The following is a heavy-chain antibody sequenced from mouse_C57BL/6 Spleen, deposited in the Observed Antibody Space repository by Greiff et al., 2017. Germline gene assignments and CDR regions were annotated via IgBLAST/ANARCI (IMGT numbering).Heavy chain of an antibody. V-gene: IGHV6-6*01. J-gene: IGHJ3*01. CDR2: IRNKANNHAT. Sequence: EVKVVESGGGLVQPGGSMKLSCAASGFTFSDAWMDWVRQSPEKGLEWVAEIRNKANNHATSYAESVKGRFTISRDDSKSSVYLQMNSLRAEDTGIYYCTRLNYYGSSYGFAYWGQGTLVTVSA. D-gene: IGHD1-1*01. CDR1: GFTFSDAW. CDR3: TRLNYYGSSYGFAY.